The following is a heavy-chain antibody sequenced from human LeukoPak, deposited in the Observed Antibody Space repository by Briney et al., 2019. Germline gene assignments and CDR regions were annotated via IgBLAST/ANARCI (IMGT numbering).Heavy chain of an antibody. CDR2: TYYRSKWYN. D-gene: IGHD1-26*01. CDR1: GDSVSSNSVA. CDR3: ARSIVGATSYFDY. J-gene: IGHJ4*02. V-gene: IGHV6-1*01. Sequence: SQTLSLTCAISGDSVSSNSVAWNWIRQSPSRGLEWLGRTYYRSKWYNDFAVSVESRITINPDTSKNQFSLQLNSVTPEDTAVYYCARSIVGATSYFDYWGQGTLVTVSS.